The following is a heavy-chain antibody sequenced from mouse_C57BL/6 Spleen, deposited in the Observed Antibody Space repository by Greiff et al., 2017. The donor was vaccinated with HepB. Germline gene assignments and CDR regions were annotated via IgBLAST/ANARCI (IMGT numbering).Heavy chain of an antibody. CDR1: GFTFSSYG. CDR3: ARQGNWDRYYFDY. Sequence: DVMLVESGGDLVKPGGSLKLSCAASGFTFSSYGMSWVRQTPDKRLEWVATISSGGSYTYYPDSVKGRFTISRDNAKNTLYLQMSSLKSEDTAMYYCARQGNWDRYYFDYWGQGTTLTVSS. V-gene: IGHV5-6*02. D-gene: IGHD4-1*01. CDR2: ISSGGSYT. J-gene: IGHJ2*01.